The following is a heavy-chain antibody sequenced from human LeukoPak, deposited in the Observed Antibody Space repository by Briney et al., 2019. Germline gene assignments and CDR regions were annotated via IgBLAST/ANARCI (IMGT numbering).Heavy chain of an antibody. J-gene: IGHJ4*02. CDR1: GFNFDNYY. CDR2: IRHDGSDV. D-gene: IGHD3-10*01. Sequence: PGGSLRLSCVGSGFNFDNYYMSWVRQAPGKGLEWVADIRHDGSDVNNVDSVRGRFTISRDNAKNSVFLQMNSLKDEDTAVYYCVRDGSGSDFSLDYWGQGTLVTVSS. CDR3: VRDGSGSDFSLDY. V-gene: IGHV3-7*04.